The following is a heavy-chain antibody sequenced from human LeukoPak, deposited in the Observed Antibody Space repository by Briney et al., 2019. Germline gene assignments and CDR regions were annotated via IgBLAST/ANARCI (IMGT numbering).Heavy chain of an antibody. J-gene: IGHJ6*02. CDR3: AKGMDYYYYYGMDV. D-gene: IGHD5-24*01. V-gene: IGHV3-23*01. Sequence: GGSLRLSCAASGFTVSSNYMIWVRQAPGKGLEWVSAISGSGGSTYYADSVKGRFTISRDNSKNTLYLQMNSLRAEDTAVYYCAKGMDYYYYYGMDVWGQGTTVTVSS. CDR2: ISGSGGST. CDR1: GFTVSSNY.